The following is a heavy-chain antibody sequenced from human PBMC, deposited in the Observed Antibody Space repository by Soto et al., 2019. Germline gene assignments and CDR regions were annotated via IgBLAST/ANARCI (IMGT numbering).Heavy chain of an antibody. D-gene: IGHD3-10*01. CDR2: ISYDGSNK. Sequence: QVQLVESGGGVVQPGRSLRLSCAASGFTFSSYAMHWVRQAPGKGLEWVAVISYDGSNKYYADSVKGRFTISRDNSKNTLYLQMNSLRAEDTAVYYCARGRQNPRGIFDYWGQGTLVTVSS. CDR3: ARGRQNPRGIFDY. J-gene: IGHJ4*02. V-gene: IGHV3-30-3*01. CDR1: GFTFSSYA.